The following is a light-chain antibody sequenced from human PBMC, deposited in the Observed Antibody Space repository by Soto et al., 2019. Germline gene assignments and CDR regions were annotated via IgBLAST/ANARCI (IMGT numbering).Light chain of an antibody. Sequence: QSSLTQPRSVSGSAGQSVTISCTGTSSDIGGYNYVSWYQQHPGKAPKLMIYDVIKRPSGVPDRFSGSKSGNTASLTIYGLQAEDEADYYCCSYAGSYTHVFGTGTKVTVL. J-gene: IGLJ1*01. CDR2: DVI. V-gene: IGLV2-11*01. CDR1: SSDIGGYNY. CDR3: CSYAGSYTHV.